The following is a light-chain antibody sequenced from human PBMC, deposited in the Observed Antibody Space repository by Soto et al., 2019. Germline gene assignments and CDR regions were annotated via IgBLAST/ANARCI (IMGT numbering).Light chain of an antibody. V-gene: IGKV3-20*01. CDR2: GAS. CDR3: QQYDDSIT. Sequence: DIVLTQSPGTLSLSPGDGATLFCRASQSVSSTYLAWYQQKPGQAPRLLIYGASSRATGIPDRFSGSGSGTDFTLTISRLEPDDFAVYYCQQYDDSITFGQGTRLEIE. CDR1: QSVSSTY. J-gene: IGKJ5*01.